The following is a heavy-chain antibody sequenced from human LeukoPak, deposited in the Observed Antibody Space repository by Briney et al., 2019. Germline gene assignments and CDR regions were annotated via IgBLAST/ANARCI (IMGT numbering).Heavy chain of an antibody. D-gene: IGHD2-2*01. CDR2: ISSSGSSI. Sequence: VGSLRLSCAASGFTFSIYSMNWVRQAPGKGLEWVSSISSSGSSIYYADSLRGRFTVSRDNAKNSLFLQMNSLRDEDTAVYFCARGPSCSSTSCYTTGLFDYWGQGTLVTVSS. CDR3: ARGPSCSSTSCYTTGLFDY. CDR1: GFTFSIYS. J-gene: IGHJ4*02. V-gene: IGHV3-21*01.